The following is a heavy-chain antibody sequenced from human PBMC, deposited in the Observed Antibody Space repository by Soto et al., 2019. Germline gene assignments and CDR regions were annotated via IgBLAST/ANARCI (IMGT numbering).Heavy chain of an antibody. CDR3: APAYYYGSGSYVRGWFDP. CDR1: GYTLTELS. J-gene: IGHJ5*02. CDR2: FDPEDGET. D-gene: IGHD3-10*01. V-gene: IGHV1-24*01. Sequence: QVQLVQSGAEVKKPGASVKVSCKVSGYTLTELSMHWVRQAPGKGLEWMGGFDPEDGETIYAQKFQGRVTMTEDTSTDTAYMELSSLRSEDTAVYYCAPAYYYGSGSYVRGWFDPWGQGTLVTVSS.